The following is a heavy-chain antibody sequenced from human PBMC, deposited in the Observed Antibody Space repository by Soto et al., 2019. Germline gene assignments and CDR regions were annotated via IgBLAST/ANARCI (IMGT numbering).Heavy chain of an antibody. Sequence: PGGSLRLCCAASGFTFSSYSMNWVRQAPVKGLEWVSSISSSSSYIYYADSVKGRFTISRDNAKNSLYLQMNSLRAEDTAVYYCARDRDSSGWYVRDRDYYGMDVWGQGTTVTVSS. CDR3: ARDRDSSGWYVRDRDYYGMDV. D-gene: IGHD6-13*01. V-gene: IGHV3-21*01. CDR2: ISSSSSYI. J-gene: IGHJ6*02. CDR1: GFTFSSYS.